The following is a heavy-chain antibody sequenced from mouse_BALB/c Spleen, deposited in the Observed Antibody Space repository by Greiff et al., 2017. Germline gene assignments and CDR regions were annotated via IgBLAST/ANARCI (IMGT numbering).Heavy chain of an antibody. CDR2: FHPYNDDT. CDR3: ARGGSFAY. V-gene: IGHV1-47*01. Sequence: VKLMESGAELVKPGASVKMSCKAFGYTFTTYPIEWMKQNHGKSLEWIGNFHPYNDDTKYNEKFKGKAKLTVEKSSSTVYMQLSSLTSEDSAVYYCARGGSFAYWGQGTLVTVSA. CDR1: GYTFTTYP. J-gene: IGHJ3*01.